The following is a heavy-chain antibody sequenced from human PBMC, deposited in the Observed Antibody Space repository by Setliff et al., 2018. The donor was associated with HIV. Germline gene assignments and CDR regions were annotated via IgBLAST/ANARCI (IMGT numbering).Heavy chain of an antibody. CDR3: AREVNDMATIRSPFDI. D-gene: IGHD5-12*01. CDR2: IRSIGHYGTI. V-gene: IGHV3-49*04. Sequence: PGGSLILSCTASGFTFGDYAMGWVRQAPGKGLEWVSLIRSIGHYGTIEYAASVKGRFTISRDDSKSIAYLQMNSLKTEDTAVYYCAREVNDMATIRSPFDIWGQGTMVTVSS. J-gene: IGHJ3*02. CDR1: GFTFGDYA.